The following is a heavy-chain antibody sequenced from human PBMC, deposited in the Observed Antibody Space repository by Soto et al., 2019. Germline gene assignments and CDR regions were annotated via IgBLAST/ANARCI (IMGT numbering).Heavy chain of an antibody. CDR3: ARDLSTVTYEGDAFDI. V-gene: IGHV4-61*01. Sequence: QVQLQESGPGLVKPSETLSLTCTVSGGSVSSGSYYWSWIRQPPGKGLEWIGYIYYSGSTNHNPSLKSRVTISVDTSKNQFSLKLSSVTAADTAVYYCARDLSTVTYEGDAFDIWGQGTMVTVSS. D-gene: IGHD4-17*01. CDR1: GGSVSSGSYY. CDR2: IYYSGST. J-gene: IGHJ3*02.